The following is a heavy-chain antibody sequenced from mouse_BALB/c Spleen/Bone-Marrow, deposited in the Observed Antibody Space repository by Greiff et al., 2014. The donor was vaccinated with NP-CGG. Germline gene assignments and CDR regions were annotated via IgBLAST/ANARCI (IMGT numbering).Heavy chain of an antibody. J-gene: IGHJ2*01. V-gene: IGHV14-4*02. CDR1: GFNIKDYY. CDR3: NEGYGNYGY. D-gene: IGHD2-10*02. CDR2: IDPENGGT. Sequence: LVESGAELVRSGASVKLSCTASGFNIKDYYMHWVKQRPEQGLEWIGWIDPENGGTEYAPKFQGKATMTADTSSNTAYLQLSSLTSEDTAVYYCNEGYGNYGYWGQGTTLTVSS.